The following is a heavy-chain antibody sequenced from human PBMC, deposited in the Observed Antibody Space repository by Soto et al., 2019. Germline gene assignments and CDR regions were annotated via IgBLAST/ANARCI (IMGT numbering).Heavy chain of an antibody. CDR2: ISPNNGRT. CDR3: ASTPIVVVVAAAPTDY. D-gene: IGHD2-15*01. Sequence: QVQVVQSGAEVKKPGASVKVSCKASGYIFTRSGISWVRQAPGQGLEWMGWISPNNGRTNYVQKFQGRVTMTTDTSTRTAYMDLSILRSDDTAVYYCASTPIVVVVAAAPTDYWGQGTLVTFSS. CDR1: GYIFTRSG. V-gene: IGHV1-18*01. J-gene: IGHJ4*02.